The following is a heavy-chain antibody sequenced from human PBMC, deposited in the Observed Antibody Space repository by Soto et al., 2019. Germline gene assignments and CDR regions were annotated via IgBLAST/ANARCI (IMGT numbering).Heavy chain of an antibody. J-gene: IGHJ4*02. CDR1: GFTFSSYA. CDR2: ISGSGGST. Sequence: EVQLLESGGGLVQPGGSLRLSCAASGFTFSSYAMSWVRQAPGKGLEWVAAISGSGGSTYYADSVKGRYTISSDNSKNTLYLQMNNLRAEDTAVYYCANDRSTETGRYGYWGQGTLVTVSS. CDR3: ANDRSTETGRYGY. V-gene: IGHV3-23*01. D-gene: IGHD3-9*01.